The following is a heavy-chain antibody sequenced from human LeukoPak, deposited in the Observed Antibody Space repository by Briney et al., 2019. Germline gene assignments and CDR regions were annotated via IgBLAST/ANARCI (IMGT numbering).Heavy chain of an antibody. CDR3: AKSRESSIWYSLGDY. CDR1: GFTFSNYV. CDR2: MSGGGGYI. V-gene: IGHV3-23*01. D-gene: IGHD6-13*01. Sequence: GGSLRLSCAASGFTFSNYVMTWVRQAPGKGLEWVSSMSGGGGYIFYADSVKGRFTISRGNSKNTLYLHMSSLRVDDTAIYYCAKSRESSIWYSLGDYWGQGTLVTVSS. J-gene: IGHJ4*02.